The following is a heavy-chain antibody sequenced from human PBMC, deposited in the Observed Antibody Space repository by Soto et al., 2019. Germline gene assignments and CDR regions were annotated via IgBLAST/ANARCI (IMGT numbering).Heavy chain of an antibody. J-gene: IGHJ6*02. V-gene: IGHV5-51*01. D-gene: IGHD1-26*01. CDR2: IYPGDSDN. CDR3: ARHPGGGYYYYGMDV. CDR1: GYSFTTYW. Sequence: GESLKISCKGSGYSFTTYWIGWVRQMPGKGLEWMGIIYPGDSDNRYSPSFQGQVTISADKSTSTAYLQWSSLKASDTAMYYCARHPGGGYYYYGMDVWGQGNTVTVSS.